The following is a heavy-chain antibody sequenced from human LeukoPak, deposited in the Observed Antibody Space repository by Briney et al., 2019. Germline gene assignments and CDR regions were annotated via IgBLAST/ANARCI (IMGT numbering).Heavy chain of an antibody. CDR2: IIPIFGTA. D-gene: IGHD4-17*01. Sequence: ASVEVSCKASGGTFSSYAISWVRQAPGQGLEWMGGIIPIFGTANYAQKFQGRVTITADESTSTAYMELSSLRSEDTAVYYCAGKDYGDYVPSYYGMDVWGQGTTVTVSS. CDR3: AGKDYGDYVPSYYGMDV. V-gene: IGHV1-69*13. CDR1: GGTFSSYA. J-gene: IGHJ6*02.